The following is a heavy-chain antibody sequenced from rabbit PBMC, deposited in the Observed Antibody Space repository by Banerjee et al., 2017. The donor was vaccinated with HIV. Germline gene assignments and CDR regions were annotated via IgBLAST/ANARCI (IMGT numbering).Heavy chain of an antibody. CDR2: IAAGSSGST. CDR1: GFSFSSSYW. D-gene: IGHD6-1*01. CDR3: ARDRGDAGYTGATYSTYFNL. V-gene: IGHV1S45*01. J-gene: IGHJ4*01. Sequence: QEQLVESGGDLVKPGASLTLTCTASGFSFSSSYWMCWVRQAPGKGLEWIACIAAGSSGSTYYASWAKGRFTISKTSSTTVTLQMTSLTTADTATYFCARDRGDAGYTGATYSTYFNLWGPGTLVTVS.